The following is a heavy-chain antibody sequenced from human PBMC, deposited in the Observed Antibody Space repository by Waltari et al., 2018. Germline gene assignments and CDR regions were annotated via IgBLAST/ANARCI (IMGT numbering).Heavy chain of an antibody. D-gene: IGHD1-26*01. CDR1: GYTFSDHY. CDR3: ARSGSYYPADY. J-gene: IGHJ4*02. V-gene: IGHV3-72*01. Sequence: EVQLVESGGGLVQPGGSLRLSCAASGYTFSDHYMDWVRQAPGKGLEWVGRTRNKANSYTTEYAASVKGKFTNSKDDSKNSLYLQMNSLKTEDTAVYYCARSGSYYPADYWGQGTLVTVSS. CDR2: TRNKANSYTT.